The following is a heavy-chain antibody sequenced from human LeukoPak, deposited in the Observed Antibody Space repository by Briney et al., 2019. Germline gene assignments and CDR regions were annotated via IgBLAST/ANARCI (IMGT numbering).Heavy chain of an antibody. Sequence: GGSLRLSCAASGFTFSSYAMSWVRQAPGKGLEWVSPISGSGDSTYYADSVKGRFTISRDNSKNTLYLQMNSLRAEDTAVFYCAKVATKGNYYDSSGYSLDYWGQGTLVTVSS. CDR3: AKVATKGNYYDSSGYSLDY. CDR1: GFTFSSYA. CDR2: ISGSGDST. D-gene: IGHD3-22*01. V-gene: IGHV3-23*01. J-gene: IGHJ4*02.